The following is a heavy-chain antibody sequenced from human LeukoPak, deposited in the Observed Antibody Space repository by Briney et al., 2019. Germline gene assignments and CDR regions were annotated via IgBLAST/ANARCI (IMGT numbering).Heavy chain of an antibody. V-gene: IGHV3-23*01. J-gene: IGHJ4*02. CDR1: GFTFNTYV. CDR3: VPHINYSYQY. CDR2: MSGSGSST. D-gene: IGHD5-18*01. Sequence: PGGSLRLSCAASGFTFNTYVISWVRQAPGKGLEWVSSMSGSGSSTYYADSVKGRFTISRDNSKNTLSLQMSSLRPEDTAVYYCVPHINYSYQYWGRGTQVTVS.